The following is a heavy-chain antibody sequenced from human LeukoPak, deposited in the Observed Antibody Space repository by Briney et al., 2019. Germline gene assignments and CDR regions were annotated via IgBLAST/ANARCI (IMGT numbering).Heavy chain of an antibody. CDR2: IYSGGST. D-gene: IGHD5-24*01. Sequence: PGGSLRLSCAASGFTVSSNYMSWVRQAPGKGLEWVSVIYSGGSTYYADSVKGRFTISRDNSKNTLYLQMNSLRAEDTAVYYCARLYSRRDGSPRGAFDIWGQGTMVTVSS. CDR3: ARLYSRRDGSPRGAFDI. J-gene: IGHJ3*02. V-gene: IGHV3-53*01. CDR1: GFTVSSNY.